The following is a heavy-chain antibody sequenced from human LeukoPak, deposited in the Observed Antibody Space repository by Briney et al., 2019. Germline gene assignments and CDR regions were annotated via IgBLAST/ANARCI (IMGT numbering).Heavy chain of an antibody. Sequence: SETLSLTCSVSGGSIGTYYWSWIRQPPGKGLEWIGYIYKNGSTNYNPSLESRATISVDTSKNQFSLRLSSLTAADTAAYYCAREDYDDSGAWYFDLWGRGTLVTVSS. V-gene: IGHV4-59*01. CDR1: GGSIGTYY. CDR3: AREDYDDSGAWYFDL. J-gene: IGHJ2*01. D-gene: IGHD3-3*01. CDR2: IYKNGST.